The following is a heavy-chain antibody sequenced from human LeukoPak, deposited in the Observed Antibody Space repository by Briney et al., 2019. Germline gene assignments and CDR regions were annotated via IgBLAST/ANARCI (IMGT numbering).Heavy chain of an antibody. CDR2: INPNSGGT. J-gene: IGHJ4*02. D-gene: IGHD4-17*01. CDR3: ARSLYGDSDY. CDR1: GYTFTGYY. Sequence: GASVKVSCKASGYTFTGYYIHWVRHAPGQGREWMGWINPNSGGTNYAQKFQGRVTMTRDTSISTAYMELSRLRSDDTAVYYCARSLYGDSDYWGQGTLVTVSS. V-gene: IGHV1-2*02.